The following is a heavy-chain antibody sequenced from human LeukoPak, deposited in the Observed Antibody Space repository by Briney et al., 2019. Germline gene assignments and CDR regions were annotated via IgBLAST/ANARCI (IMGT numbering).Heavy chain of an antibody. CDR1: GGTFSIYA. CDR2: IIPIFGTA. V-gene: IGHV1-69*05. Sequence: EASVKVSCKASGGTFSIYAISWVRQAPGQGLEWMGRIIPIFGTANYAQEFQGRVTITTDESTSTAYMELSSLRSEDTAVYYCARGPYDYVWGSYRYYFDYWGQGTLVTVSS. D-gene: IGHD3-16*02. J-gene: IGHJ4*02. CDR3: ARGPYDYVWGSYRYYFDY.